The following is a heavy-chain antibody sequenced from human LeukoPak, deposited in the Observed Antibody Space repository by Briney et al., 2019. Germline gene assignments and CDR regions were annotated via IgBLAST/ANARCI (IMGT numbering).Heavy chain of an antibody. CDR2: ISSSGSNI. CDR3: ARDPDTAIVTFGGHGMDV. J-gene: IGHJ6*02. D-gene: IGHD5-18*01. V-gene: IGHV3-48*03. Sequence: GGSLRLSCAASGFTFSSYDMNWVRQAPGKGLEWVSYISSSGSNIYYADSVKGRFTISRDNAKNSLYLQMNSPRAEDTAVYYCARDPDTAIVTFGGHGMDVWGQGTTVPVPS. CDR1: GFTFSSYD.